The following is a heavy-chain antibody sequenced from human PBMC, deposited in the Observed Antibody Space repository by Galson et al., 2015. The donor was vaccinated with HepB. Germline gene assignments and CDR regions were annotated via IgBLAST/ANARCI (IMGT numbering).Heavy chain of an antibody. Sequence: CAISGDSVSTNSATWSWIRQSPSRGLEWLGRTYYRSQWYNDYALSVKSRITINPDTSKNQFSLQLNSVTPEDTAVYYCTRGVSGSYFDYWGQGTLVTVSS. D-gene: IGHD1-26*01. J-gene: IGHJ4*02. CDR3: TRGVSGSYFDY. CDR2: TYYRSQWYN. CDR1: GDSVSTNSAT. V-gene: IGHV6-1*01.